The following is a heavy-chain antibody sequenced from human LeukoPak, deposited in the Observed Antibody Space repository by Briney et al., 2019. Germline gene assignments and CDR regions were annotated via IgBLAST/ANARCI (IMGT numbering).Heavy chain of an antibody. CDR1: GFTFSSYA. V-gene: IGHV3-21*01. CDR2: ISSGSIFL. Sequence: GGSLRLSCAASGFTFSSYAMSWVRQAPGQGLEWVSSISSGSIFLYYADSVKGRFTISRDNAKNSLYLQMNSLRAEDTAMYYCARSQHWGQGTLVTVSS. J-gene: IGHJ1*01. CDR3: ARSQH.